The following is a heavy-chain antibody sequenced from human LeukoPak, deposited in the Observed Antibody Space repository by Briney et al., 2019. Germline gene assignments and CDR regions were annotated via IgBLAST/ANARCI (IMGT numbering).Heavy chain of an antibody. V-gene: IGHV3-33*06. Sequence: PGRSLRLSCAASGFTFSSYGMHWVRQAPGKGLEWVAVIWYDGSNKYYADSVKGRFTISRDNSKNTLYLRMNSLRAEDTAVYYCAKGVYYDSSGYHGYFDYWGQGTLVTVSS. D-gene: IGHD3-22*01. J-gene: IGHJ4*02. CDR2: IWYDGSNK. CDR1: GFTFSSYG. CDR3: AKGVYYDSSGYHGYFDY.